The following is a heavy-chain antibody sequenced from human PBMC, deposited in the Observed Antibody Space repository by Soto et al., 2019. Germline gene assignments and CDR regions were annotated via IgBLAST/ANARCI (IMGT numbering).Heavy chain of an antibody. CDR1: GYSFTSYW. J-gene: IGHJ5*02. Sequence: GESLKISCKGSGYSFTSYWIGWVRQMPGKGLEWMGIIYPGDSDTRYSPSFQGQVTISADKSISTAYLQMNSLRVEDTAVYYCAKLTTSWGQVTLVTVSS. CDR3: AKLTTS. V-gene: IGHV5-51*01. CDR2: IYPGDSDT.